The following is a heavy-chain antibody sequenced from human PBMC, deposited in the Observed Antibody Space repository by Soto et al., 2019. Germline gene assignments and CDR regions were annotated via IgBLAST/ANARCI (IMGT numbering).Heavy chain of an antibody. D-gene: IGHD1-7*01. Sequence: QVQLVQSGAEVKKPGASVKVSCKASGYTFTSYGISWVRQAPGQGLEWMGWISAYNGNTNYAQKLQGRVTMTTDTSTSKRYMELRSLRSDDMAGYYCAREVITRTTRPYYYYYMDVWGKGTTVTVSS. CDR3: AREVITRTTRPYYYYYMDV. CDR1: GYTFTSYG. J-gene: IGHJ6*03. V-gene: IGHV1-18*03. CDR2: ISAYNGNT.